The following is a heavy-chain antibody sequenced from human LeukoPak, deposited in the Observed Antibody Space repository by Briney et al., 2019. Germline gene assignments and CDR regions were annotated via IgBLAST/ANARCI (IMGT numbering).Heavy chain of an antibody. Sequence: GGSLRLSCAASGFSFSSYSMNWVRQAPGKGLEWVSSIGSSGNYKYYAESLKDRFTVSRDNAKNSLFLEMTSLRAEDTALYYCARDQFTGWYSGVDFFFDFWGQGALVTVSS. J-gene: IGHJ4*02. V-gene: IGHV3-21*01. CDR3: ARDQFTGWYSGVDFFFDF. D-gene: IGHD6-19*01. CDR1: GFSFSSYS. CDR2: IGSSGNYK.